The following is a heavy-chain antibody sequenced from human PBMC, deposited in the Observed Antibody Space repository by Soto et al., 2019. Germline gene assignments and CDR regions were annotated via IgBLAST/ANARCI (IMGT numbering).Heavy chain of an antibody. CDR2: ISGGGGTT. Sequence: PGGSLRFSCAASGFTFSGYAMSWVRQAPGKGLEWVSAISGGGGTTYYADSVKGRFTISRDNSKNTLYLQMNSLRAEDTALYYCAKDRLCSGGNCYYAFDYWGQGTRVTVYS. CDR1: GFTFSGYA. CDR3: AKDRLCSGGNCYYAFDY. D-gene: IGHD2-15*01. V-gene: IGHV3-23*01. J-gene: IGHJ4*02.